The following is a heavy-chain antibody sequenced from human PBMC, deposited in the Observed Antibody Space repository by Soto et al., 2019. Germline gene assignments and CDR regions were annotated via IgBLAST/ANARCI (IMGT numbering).Heavy chain of an antibody. CDR2: ISYDGSNK. CDR1: GFTFSSYA. CDR3: ARGNDYVWGSYRGGDWFDP. D-gene: IGHD3-16*02. V-gene: IGHV3-30-3*01. J-gene: IGHJ5*02. Sequence: QVQLVESGGGVVQPGRSLRLSCAASGFTFSSYAMHWVRQAPGKGLEWVAVISYDGSNKYYADSVKGRFTISRDNSKNTLYLQMNSLRAEDTAVYYCARGNDYVWGSYRGGDWFDPWGQGTLVTVFS.